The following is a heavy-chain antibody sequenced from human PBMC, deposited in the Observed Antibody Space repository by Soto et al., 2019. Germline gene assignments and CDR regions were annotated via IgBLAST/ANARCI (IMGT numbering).Heavy chain of an antibody. J-gene: IGHJ6*02. CDR2: IDWDDDK. Sequence: SGPTLVNPTQTLTLTCTFSGFSLSTSGMCVSWIRQPPGKALEWLALIDWDDDKYYSTSLKTRLTISKDTSKNQVVLTMTNMDPVDTATYYCARTATIFGVVTQSYYYYGMDVWGQGTTGIVSS. V-gene: IGHV2-70*01. D-gene: IGHD3-3*01. CDR1: GFSLSTSGMC. CDR3: ARTATIFGVVTQSYYYYGMDV.